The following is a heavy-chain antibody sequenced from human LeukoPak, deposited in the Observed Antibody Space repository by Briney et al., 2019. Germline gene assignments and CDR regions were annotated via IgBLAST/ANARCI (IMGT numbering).Heavy chain of an antibody. Sequence: PAASVKVSCKASGGTFSSYAISWVRQAPGQGLEWMGRIIPILGIANYAQKFQGRVTITADKSTSTAYMELSSLRSEDTAVYYCARDRQEGLGLGMVNTRFDYWGQGTLVTVSS. J-gene: IGHJ4*02. CDR3: ARDRQEGLGLGMVNTRFDY. D-gene: IGHD3-22*01. CDR2: IIPILGIA. CDR1: GGTFSSYA. V-gene: IGHV1-69*04.